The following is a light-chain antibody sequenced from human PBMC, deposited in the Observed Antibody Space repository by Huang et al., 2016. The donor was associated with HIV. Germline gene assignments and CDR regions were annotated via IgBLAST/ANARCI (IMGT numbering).Light chain of an antibody. Sequence: PGERATLSCRASQSVSSSSIAWYQQKPGQAPRLLIYGASSRATGISDNFSGSASGTDFTLTISRLEPKDFAVYYCQQYGTSPWTFGQGTRVEIK. CDR1: QSVSSSS. V-gene: IGKV3-20*01. CDR3: QQYGTSPWT. CDR2: GAS. J-gene: IGKJ1*01.